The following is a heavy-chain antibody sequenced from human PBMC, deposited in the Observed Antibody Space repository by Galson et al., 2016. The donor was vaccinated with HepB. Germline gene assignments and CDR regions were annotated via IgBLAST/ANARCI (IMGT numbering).Heavy chain of an antibody. Sequence: SLRLSCAASGFTFSNYAMTWVRQAPGKGLEWISTINNNDDSTYYADSVQGRFTISRDKSKNTLFLQMNSLRAEDTAVYYCAKDWSTTTCVQGCLDVWGQGTTATVSS. D-gene: IGHD3-10*02. J-gene: IGHJ6*02. CDR1: GFTFSNYA. CDR2: INNNDDST. CDR3: AKDWSTTTCVQGCLDV. V-gene: IGHV3-23*01.